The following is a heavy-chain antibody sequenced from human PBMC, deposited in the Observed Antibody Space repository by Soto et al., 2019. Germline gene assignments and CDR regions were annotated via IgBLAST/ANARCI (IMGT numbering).Heavy chain of an antibody. CDR3: ARDLRRQQLVYFDY. CDR1: GYTFTSYA. D-gene: IGHD6-13*01. V-gene: IGHV1-3*01. J-gene: IGHJ4*02. CDR2: INAGNGNT. Sequence: ASVKVSCEASGYTFTSYAMHCVRQAPGQRLEWMGWINAGNGNTKYSQKFQGRVTITRDTSASTAYMELSSLRSEDTAVYYCARDLRRQQLVYFDYWGQGTLVTVSS.